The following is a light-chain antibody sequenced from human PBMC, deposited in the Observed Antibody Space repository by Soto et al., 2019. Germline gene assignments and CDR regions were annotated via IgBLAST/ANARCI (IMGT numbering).Light chain of an antibody. V-gene: IGKV3-20*01. CDR2: GAS. CDR3: QQYGSSPPRT. J-gene: IGKJ1*01. CDR1: QSVSNDF. Sequence: EIVLTQSPGILSLSPGERATLSCRASQSVSNDFLAWYQQKPGQAPRLLIYGASTRATDVPDRFSGSGSGADFTLTISRLEPEDFAVYYCQQYGSSPPRTFGKGTKVE.